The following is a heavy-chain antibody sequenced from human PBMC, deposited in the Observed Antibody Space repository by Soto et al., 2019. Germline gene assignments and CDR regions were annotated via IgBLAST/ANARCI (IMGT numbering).Heavy chain of an antibody. J-gene: IGHJ5*02. CDR1: GGSISSGGYY. V-gene: IGHV4-31*03. CDR2: IYYSGST. Sequence: SETLSLTCTVSGGSISSGGYYWSWIRQHPGKGLEWIGYIYYSGSTYYNPSLKSRVTISVDTSKNQFSLKLSSVTAADTAVYYCARGGSGSYYNNNWFDPWGRGTLVTVSS. CDR3: ARGGSGSYYNNNWFDP. D-gene: IGHD3-10*01.